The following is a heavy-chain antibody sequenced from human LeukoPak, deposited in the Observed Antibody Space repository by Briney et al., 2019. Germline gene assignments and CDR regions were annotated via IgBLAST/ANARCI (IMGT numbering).Heavy chain of an antibody. Sequence: GGSLRLSCAASGFTFSNYAMSWVRQAPGKGLEWVSALSGSGDITYYADSVKGRFTISRDNSKNTLYLQMTSLRAEDTAVYYCAKLLLGNAGYFDYWGQGTLVTVSS. V-gene: IGHV3-23*01. D-gene: IGHD2-15*01. CDR3: AKLLLGNAGYFDY. J-gene: IGHJ4*02. CDR2: LSGSGDIT. CDR1: GFTFSNYA.